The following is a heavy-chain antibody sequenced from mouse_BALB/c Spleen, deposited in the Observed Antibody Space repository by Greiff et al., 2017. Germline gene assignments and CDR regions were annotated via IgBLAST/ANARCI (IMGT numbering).Heavy chain of an antibody. D-gene: IGHD2-12*01. CDR1: GFSLTSYG. Sequence: VQLQQSGPGLVAPSQSLSITCTVSGFSLTSYGVHWVRQPPGKGLEWLGVIWAGGSTNYKSALMSRLSISKDNSKSQVFLKMNSLQTDDTSMCYCARAYDGDYYSMDYWGQGTTVTVSS. J-gene: IGHJ4*01. CDR3: ARAYDGDYYSMDY. V-gene: IGHV2-9*02. CDR2: IWAGGST.